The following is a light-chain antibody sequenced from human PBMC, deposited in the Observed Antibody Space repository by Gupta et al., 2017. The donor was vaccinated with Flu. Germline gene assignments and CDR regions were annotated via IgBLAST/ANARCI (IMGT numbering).Light chain of an antibody. Sequence: LTQPPSVSAAPGQTVAISCSGTISNIGNNYISWYRQLPGTAPKLLIYGNDKRPSGIPDRFSGSKSGTSATLDITGLQTGDEADYYCGTWDVSLSGWVFGGGTKLTVL. V-gene: IGLV1-51*02. J-gene: IGLJ3*02. CDR2: GND. CDR1: ISNIGNNY. CDR3: GTWDVSLSGWV.